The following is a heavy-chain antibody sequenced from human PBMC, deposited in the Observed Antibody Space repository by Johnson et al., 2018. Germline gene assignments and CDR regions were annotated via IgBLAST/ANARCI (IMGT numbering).Heavy chain of an antibody. Sequence: QVQLVESGGGLVQPGGSLRLSCAASGFTFSDYYMSWIRQAPGKGLEWVSYISSSGSTIYYADSVKGRVTISRDNAKNSLYLQMNSMRAEDTDVYYCPRMGRYCSSTSCYEYYYYYYYMDVWGKGTTVTVSS. V-gene: IGHV3-11*04. CDR2: ISSSGSTI. D-gene: IGHD2-2*01. CDR3: PRMGRYCSSTSCYEYYYYYYYMDV. J-gene: IGHJ6*03. CDR1: GFTFSDYY.